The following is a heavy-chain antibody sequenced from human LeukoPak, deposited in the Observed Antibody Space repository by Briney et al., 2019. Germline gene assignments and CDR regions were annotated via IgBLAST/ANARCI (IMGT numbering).Heavy chain of an antibody. CDR1: GYSFVLYG. J-gene: IGHJ4*02. CDR2: ISTYNGNT. D-gene: IGHD4-17*01. Sequence: ASVKVSCKASGYSFVLYGISWVRQAPGQGPEWMGWISTYNGNTKYAEKFQGRVTMTTDTPTSTACMELRSLRSDDTAVYYCARDEDYGIFVNVDYWGQGTQVTVSS. V-gene: IGHV1-18*01. CDR3: ARDEDYGIFVNVDY.